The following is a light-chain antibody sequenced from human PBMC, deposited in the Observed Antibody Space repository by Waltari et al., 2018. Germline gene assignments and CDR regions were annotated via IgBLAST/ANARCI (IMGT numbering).Light chain of an antibody. V-gene: IGKV4-1*01. Sequence: DIVMTQSPDSLPVSLGARATINCKSRQNLLSSSNNINYLAWFQQKPGQPPKALFYGASTRESGVPDRFSGSGSGTDFTLTISSLQADDVAVYYCQQYYSSPLTFGGGTKVEIK. J-gene: IGKJ4*01. CDR2: GAS. CDR1: QNLLSSSNNINY. CDR3: QQYYSSPLT.